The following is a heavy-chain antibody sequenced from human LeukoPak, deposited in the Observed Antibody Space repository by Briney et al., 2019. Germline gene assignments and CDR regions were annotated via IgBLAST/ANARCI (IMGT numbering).Heavy chain of an antibody. Sequence: GGSLRLSCAASEFSVGSNYMTWVRQAPGKGLEWVSLIYSGGSTYYADSVKGRFTISRDNSKNTLYLQMNSLRAEDTAVYYCARDRYYASGSFWPRKSGLFDYWGKGTLVTVSS. J-gene: IGHJ4*02. CDR1: EFSVGSNY. D-gene: IGHD3-10*01. CDR3: ARDRYYASGSFWPRKSGLFDY. V-gene: IGHV3-66*01. CDR2: IYSGGST.